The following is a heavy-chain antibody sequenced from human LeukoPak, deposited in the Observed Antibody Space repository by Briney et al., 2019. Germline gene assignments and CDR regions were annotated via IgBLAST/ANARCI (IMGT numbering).Heavy chain of an antibody. V-gene: IGHV4-34*01. J-gene: IGHJ5*02. CDR2: INHSGST. D-gene: IGHD3-10*01. CDR3: ARVWFGEARFDP. Sequence: SETLSLTCAVYGGSFSGYYWSWIRQPPGKGLEWIGEINHSGSTNYNPSLKSRVTISVDTSKNQFSLKLSSVTAVDTAVYYCARVWFGEARFDPWGQGTLVTVSS. CDR1: GGSFSGYY.